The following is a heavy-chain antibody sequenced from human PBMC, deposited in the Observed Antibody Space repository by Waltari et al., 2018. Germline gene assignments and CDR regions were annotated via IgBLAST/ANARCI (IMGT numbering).Heavy chain of an antibody. V-gene: IGHV4-34*01. CDR1: GGSVSSTTYY. CDR3: ARGRSITMVRGVIGDAFDI. CDR2: IHHSGST. J-gene: IGHJ3*02. Sequence: QVQLQQWGAGLVKTSETLSLTCTVSGGSVSSTTYYWSWIRQPPGKGLEWIGEIHHSGSTNYNPSLKSRVTISVDTSKNQFSLKLRSVTAADTAVYYCARGRSITMVRGVIGDAFDIWGQGTMVTVSS. D-gene: IGHD3-10*01.